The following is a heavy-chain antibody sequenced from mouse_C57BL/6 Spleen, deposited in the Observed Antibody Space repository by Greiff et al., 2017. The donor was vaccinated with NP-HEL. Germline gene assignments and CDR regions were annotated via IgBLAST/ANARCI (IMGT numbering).Heavy chain of an antibody. Sequence: VQLQQSGAELAKPGASVKLSCKASGYTFTSYWMHWVKQRPGQGLEWIGYINPSSGYTKYNQKFKDKATLTADKSSSTAYMQLSSLTYEDSAVYYCARGLYGNYGYVDVWGTGTTVTVSS. D-gene: IGHD2-1*01. CDR1: GYTFTSYW. V-gene: IGHV1-7*01. CDR3: ARGLYGNYGYVDV. J-gene: IGHJ1*03. CDR2: INPSSGYT.